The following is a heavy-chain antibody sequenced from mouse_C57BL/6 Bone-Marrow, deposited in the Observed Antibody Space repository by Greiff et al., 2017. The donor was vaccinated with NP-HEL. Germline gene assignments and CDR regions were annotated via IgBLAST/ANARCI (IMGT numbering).Heavy chain of an antibody. Sequence: EVHLVESGGGLVQSGRSLRLSCATSGFTFSDFYMEWVRQAPGKGLEWIAASRNKANDYTTEYSASVKGRFIVSRDTSQSILYLQMNALRAEDTAIYYCARGDYAWYFDVWGTGTTVTVSS. CDR2: SRNKANDYTT. CDR1: GFTFSDFY. V-gene: IGHV7-1*01. CDR3: ARGDYAWYFDV. D-gene: IGHD2-4*01. J-gene: IGHJ1*03.